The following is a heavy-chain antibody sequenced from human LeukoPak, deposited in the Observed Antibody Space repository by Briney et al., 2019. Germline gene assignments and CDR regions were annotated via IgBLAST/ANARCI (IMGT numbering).Heavy chain of an antibody. CDR2: INWNSGSI. V-gene: IGHV3-9*01. J-gene: IGHJ4*02. Sequence: GGSLSLSCTPSVFTFDHYAMHWLRPAPGKGLEWVAGINWNSGSIGYADSVKGRLTIARDNANNSLYLQMHSLRAEDTALYYCAKDILAGDSSGHYYFDYWGQGTLVTVSS. CDR3: AKDILAGDSSGHYYFDY. CDR1: VFTFDHYA. D-gene: IGHD3-22*01.